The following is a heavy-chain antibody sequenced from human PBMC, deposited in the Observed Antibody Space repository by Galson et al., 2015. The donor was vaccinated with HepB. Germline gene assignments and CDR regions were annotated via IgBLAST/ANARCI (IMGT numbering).Heavy chain of an antibody. V-gene: IGHV1-3*01. Sequence: SVKVSCKASGYTFTSYAMHWVRQAPGQGLEWMGWINAGNGNTKYSQKFQGRVTITRDTSASTAYMELSSLRSEDTAVYYCARSWPGVRYFDYWGQGTLVTVSS. CDR3: ARSWPGVRYFDY. J-gene: IGHJ4*02. CDR1: GYTFTSYA. CDR2: INAGNGNT. D-gene: IGHD2-8*01.